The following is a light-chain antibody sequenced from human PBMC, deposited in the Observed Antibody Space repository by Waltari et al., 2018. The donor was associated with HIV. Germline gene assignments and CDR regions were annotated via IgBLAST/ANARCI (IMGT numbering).Light chain of an antibody. V-gene: IGKV3-15*01. CDR1: QSISSN. J-gene: IGKJ1*01. CDR3: QQYNDWLSWT. CDR2: DPS. Sequence: EIVMTQSPATLSVSPGQRATVSCWASQSISSNLAWYQQRPGQAPRLLVYDPSTRVAGIPARFSASGFATEFTLTISSLQSEDFAVYYCQQYNDWLSWTFGQGTKVEMK.